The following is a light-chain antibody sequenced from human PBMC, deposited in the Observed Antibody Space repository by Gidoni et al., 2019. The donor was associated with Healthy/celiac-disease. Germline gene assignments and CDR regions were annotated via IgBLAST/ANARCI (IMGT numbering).Light chain of an antibody. CDR2: EVS. Sequence: QSALPQPASVSGSPGQSITISCTGTSSDAGGYNYVSWYQQHPGKAPKLRIYEVSKRPPGVPDRFSGSKSGNTASLTISGLQAEDEADYYCSSYTSSSTLVFGGGTKLTVL. J-gene: IGLJ2*01. CDR1: SSDAGGYNY. V-gene: IGLV2-14*01. CDR3: SSYTSSSTLV.